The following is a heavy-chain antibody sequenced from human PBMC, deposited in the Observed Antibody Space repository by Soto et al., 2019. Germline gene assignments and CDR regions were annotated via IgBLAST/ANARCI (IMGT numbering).Heavy chain of an antibody. CDR3: ASQLESTTYFDY. J-gene: IGHJ4*02. CDR1: GGYIGNSDDF. Sequence: PSETLSLTCTVAGGYIGNSDDFWVWMRQPPGKGLEWVGTISHTGSPRYNPSLKSRVTISVDTSKNQFSLRLPSVTAADTAVFYCASQLESTTYFDYWGRGTLVTVSS. D-gene: IGHD1-1*01. V-gene: IGHV4-39*01. CDR2: ISHTGSP.